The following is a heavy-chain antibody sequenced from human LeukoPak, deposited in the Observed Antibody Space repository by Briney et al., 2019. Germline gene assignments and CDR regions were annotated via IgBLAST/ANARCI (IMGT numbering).Heavy chain of an antibody. D-gene: IGHD1-26*01. V-gene: IGHV4-59*01. CDR3: ARTSGSYYFDY. Sequence: SETLSLTCTVSGGSISYYYWSWIRQPPGKGLEWIGYIYYSGSTNYNPSLKSRVTISVDTSKNQFSLKLSSVTAADTAVYYCARTSGSYYFDYWGQGTLVTVSS. CDR2: IYYSGST. J-gene: IGHJ4*02. CDR1: GGSISYYY.